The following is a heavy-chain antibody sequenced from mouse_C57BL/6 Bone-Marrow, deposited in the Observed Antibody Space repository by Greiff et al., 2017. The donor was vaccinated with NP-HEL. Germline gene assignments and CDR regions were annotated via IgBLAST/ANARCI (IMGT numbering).Heavy chain of an antibody. CDR2: IYPGDGDT. J-gene: IGHJ2*01. D-gene: IGHD2-10*01. CDR1: GYAFSSSW. V-gene: IGHV1-82*01. CDR3: ARAYYGDY. Sequence: QVQLQQSGPELVKPGASVKISCKASGYAFSSSWMNWVKQRPGQGLEWIGRIYPGDGDTNYNGKFKGKATLTADKSSSTAYMQLSSLTSEDSAVYFCARAYYGDYWGKGTTLTVSS.